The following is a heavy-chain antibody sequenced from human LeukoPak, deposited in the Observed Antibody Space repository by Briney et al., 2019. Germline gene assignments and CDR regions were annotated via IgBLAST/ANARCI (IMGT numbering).Heavy chain of an antibody. D-gene: IGHD3-16*02. Sequence: GGSLRLSCAASGFTVSNFAMHWVRQVPDKGLEWLSGMSKDGGDKHYAASVTGRFTISRDSSKNTLYLQMNSLRGEDTAVYYCARDDLSVSGSYPYYFDHWGQGTLVTVSS. J-gene: IGHJ4*02. CDR3: ARDDLSVSGSYPYYFDH. CDR1: GFTVSNFA. V-gene: IGHV3-30*04. CDR2: MSKDGGDK.